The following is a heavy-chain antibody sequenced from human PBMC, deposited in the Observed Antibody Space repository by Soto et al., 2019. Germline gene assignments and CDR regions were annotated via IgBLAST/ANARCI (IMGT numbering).Heavy chain of an antibody. Sequence: QVRLVQSGAEVKKPGSSVKVSCKASGGTFSSYAISWVRQAPGQGLEWMGGIIPIFGTANYAQKFQGRVTITADESTSTAYMELSSLRSEDTAVYYCARYGKLERRFEGFDYWGQGTLVTVSS. J-gene: IGHJ4*02. CDR1: GGTFSSYA. D-gene: IGHD1-1*01. CDR2: IIPIFGTA. CDR3: ARYGKLERRFEGFDY. V-gene: IGHV1-69*12.